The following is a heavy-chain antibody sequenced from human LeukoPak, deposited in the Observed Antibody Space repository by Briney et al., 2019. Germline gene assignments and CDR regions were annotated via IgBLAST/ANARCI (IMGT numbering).Heavy chain of an antibody. D-gene: IGHD3-3*01. J-gene: IGHJ4*02. CDR2: IQQDGSGK. Sequence: GGSLRLSCEASGFSFSSYWMIWVRQAPGKGLEWVGNIQQDGSGKEYVDAVKGRFTISRDNSKNTLYLQMNSLRAEDTAVYYCARDRQPFLEWLLPLFDYWGQGTLVTVSS. CDR1: GFSFSSYW. V-gene: IGHV3-7*01. CDR3: ARDRQPFLEWLLPLFDY.